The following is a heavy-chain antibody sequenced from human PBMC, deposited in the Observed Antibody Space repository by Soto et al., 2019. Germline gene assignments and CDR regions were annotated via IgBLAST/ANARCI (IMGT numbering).Heavy chain of an antibody. CDR2: IYYSGST. Sequence: SETLSLTCTVSGGSISSYYWSWIRQPPGKGLEWIGYIYYSGSTNYNPSLKSRVTISVDTSKNQFSLKLSSVTAADTAVYYCARSASMVRGGRNNYYYYYYMDVWGKGTTVTVSS. CDR3: ARSASMVRGGRNNYYYYYYMDV. CDR1: GGSISSYY. D-gene: IGHD3-10*01. J-gene: IGHJ6*03. V-gene: IGHV4-59*08.